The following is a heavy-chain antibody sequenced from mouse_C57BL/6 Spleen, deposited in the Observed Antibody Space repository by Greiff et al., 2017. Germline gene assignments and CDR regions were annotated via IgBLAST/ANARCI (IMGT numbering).Heavy chain of an antibody. CDR1: GYTFTSYW. V-gene: IGHV1-59*01. CDR2: IDPSDSDT. CDR3: SGTFYGSSWFAY. Sequence: VQLQQPGAELVRPGTSVKLSCKASGYTFTSYWMHWVKQTPGQGLEWIGVIDPSDSDTTYNQKFKGKGTLTVATSSSTAYMQLSRLSAEDSAVYYCSGTFYGSSWFAYWGQGTLVTVSA. J-gene: IGHJ3*01. D-gene: IGHD1-1*01.